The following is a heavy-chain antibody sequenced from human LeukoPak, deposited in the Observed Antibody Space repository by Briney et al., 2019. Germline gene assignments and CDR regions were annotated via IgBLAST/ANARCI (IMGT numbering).Heavy chain of an antibody. CDR1: GFTFSAYW. CDR2: INQDESQK. D-gene: IGHD3-9*01. Sequence: GGSLRLSCEASGFTFSAYWMSWVRQAPGKGLEWVANINQDESQKYFVDSVKGRFAISRDNAKNSLSLQMNSLRVEDTAVYYCARDSDWSLDFWGQGILVTVSS. J-gene: IGHJ4*02. V-gene: IGHV3-7*01. CDR3: ARDSDWSLDF.